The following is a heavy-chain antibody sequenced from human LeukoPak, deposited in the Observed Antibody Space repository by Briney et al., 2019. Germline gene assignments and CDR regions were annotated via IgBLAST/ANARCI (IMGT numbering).Heavy chain of an antibody. CDR3: ARGGIAAAGTGYYYYYMDV. CDR1: GYTFTSYG. CDR2: ISAYNGNT. D-gene: IGHD6-13*01. Sequence: ASVKVSCKASGYTFTSYGISWVRQAPGQGLEWMGWISAYNGNTNYAQKFQGRVTMTRDTSISTAYMELSRLRSDDTAVYYCARGGIAAAGTGYYYYYMDVWGKGTTVTVSS. J-gene: IGHJ6*03. V-gene: IGHV1-18*01.